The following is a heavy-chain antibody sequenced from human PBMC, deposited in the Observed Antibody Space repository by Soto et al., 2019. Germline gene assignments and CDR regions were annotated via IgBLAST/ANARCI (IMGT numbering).Heavy chain of an antibody. CDR3: ARDPYTSSSGYYYGMDV. D-gene: IGHD6-13*01. J-gene: IGHJ6*02. V-gene: IGHV1-2*04. CDR2: MNPDTGGT. CDR1: GYTFSDFS. Sequence: GASVKVSCKASGYTFSDFSMHWVRQAPGQGLEWVGWMNPDTGGTNYAQKFQGWVTMTRDTSISTAYMELNRLRSDDTAVYYCARDPYTSSSGYYYGMDVWGQGTTVTVSS.